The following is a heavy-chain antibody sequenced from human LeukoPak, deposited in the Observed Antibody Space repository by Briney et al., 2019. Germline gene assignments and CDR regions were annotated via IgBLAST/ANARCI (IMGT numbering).Heavy chain of an antibody. CDR2: IVVGSGNT. CDR1: GFTFTSSA. J-gene: IGHJ4*02. D-gene: IGHD1-26*01. V-gene: IGHV1-58*02. CDR3: ARVLPLGRRRGVGRTTYFDY. Sequence: SVKVSCKASGFTFTSSAMQWVRQARGQRLEWIGWIVVGSGNTNYAQKFQERVTITRDMSTSTAYMELSSLRSEDTAVYYCARVLPLGRRRGVGRTTYFDYWGQGTLVTVSS.